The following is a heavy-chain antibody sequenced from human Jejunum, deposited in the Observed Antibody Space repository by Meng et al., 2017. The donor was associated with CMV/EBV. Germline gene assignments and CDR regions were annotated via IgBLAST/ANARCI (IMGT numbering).Heavy chain of an antibody. CDR1: RFTFRNYA. CDR3: ARGAPWTDYDY. CDR2: IGASGGST. Sequence: LSCAAPRFTFRNYAMSWVHQTPGKGLEWVSGIGASGGSTYYADSVKGRFTISRDNINNILYLQMHSLRADDTAVYYCARGAPWTDYDYWGQGTLVTVSS. D-gene: IGHD3/OR15-3a*01. J-gene: IGHJ4*02. V-gene: IGHV3-23*01.